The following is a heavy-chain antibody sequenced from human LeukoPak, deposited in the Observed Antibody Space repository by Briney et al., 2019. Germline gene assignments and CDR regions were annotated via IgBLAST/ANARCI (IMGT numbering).Heavy chain of an antibody. CDR2: VSTSGKT. CDR3: ARDRLIWFGEFNY. Sequence: SQTLSLTCTVSGDSITSAEYSWNWIRQPAGKGLEWIGRVSTSGKTFYNPSLNSRVTISLDTSKKQSSLKLSTVTAADTAVYYCARDRLIWFGEFNYWGQGTLVTVSS. J-gene: IGHJ4*02. CDR1: GDSITSAEYS. D-gene: IGHD3-10*01. V-gene: IGHV4-61*02.